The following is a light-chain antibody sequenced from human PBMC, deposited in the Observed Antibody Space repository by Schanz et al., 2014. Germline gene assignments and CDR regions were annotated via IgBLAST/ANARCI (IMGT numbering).Light chain of an antibody. CDR3: QQYGNSLWT. J-gene: IGKJ1*01. CDR2: GAS. Sequence: EIVMTQSPATLSVSPGERATLSCRASQSVSSYLAWYQQKPGQAPRLLIYGASSRATGIPDRFSGSGSGTDFTLTISSLEPEDFAVYYCQQYGNSLWTFGQGTKVEIK. V-gene: IGKV3-20*01. CDR1: QSVSSY.